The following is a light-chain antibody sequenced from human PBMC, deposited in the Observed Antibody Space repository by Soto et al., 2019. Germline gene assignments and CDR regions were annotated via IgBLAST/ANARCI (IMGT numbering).Light chain of an antibody. CDR3: QQRSSRPPAIT. Sequence: EIVLTQSPATLSLSPGERATLSCRASQSVSSYLAWYQQKPGQAPRLLIYDASNRATRIPARFSGSGVGTDFTLTISSLEPEDFAVYYCQQRSSRPPAITFGQGTRLEMK. CDR1: QSVSSY. CDR2: DAS. V-gene: IGKV3-11*01. J-gene: IGKJ5*01.